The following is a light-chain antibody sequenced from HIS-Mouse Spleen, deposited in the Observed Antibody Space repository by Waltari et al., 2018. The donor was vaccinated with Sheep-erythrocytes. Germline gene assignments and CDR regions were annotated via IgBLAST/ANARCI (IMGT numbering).Light chain of an antibody. CDR2: AAS. CDR1: QSISSY. Sequence: DIQMTQSPSFLSASVGDRVTITCRASQSISSYLNWYQQKPGKAPKLLIYAASSLQSGVPSRFSGSGSGTDFTLTISSLQPEDFATYYCLQHNSYPHTFGQGTKLEIK. V-gene: IGKV1-39*01. J-gene: IGKJ2*01. CDR3: LQHNSYPHT.